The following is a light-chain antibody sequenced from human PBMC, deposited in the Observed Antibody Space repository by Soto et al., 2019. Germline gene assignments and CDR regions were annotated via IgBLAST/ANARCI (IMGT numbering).Light chain of an antibody. Sequence: QSVLTQSPSVSGAPGQSVTISCTGTSSNIGAGYDVHWYQQVPGTGPKLLIYGNDNRPSGVPERFSGSKSDTSASLAITGLQAEDEADYCCQSYAGGVGGKVVFAGGTKLAVL. CDR1: SSNIGAGYD. CDR2: GND. CDR3: QSYAGGVGGKVV. V-gene: IGLV1-40*01. J-gene: IGLJ2*01.